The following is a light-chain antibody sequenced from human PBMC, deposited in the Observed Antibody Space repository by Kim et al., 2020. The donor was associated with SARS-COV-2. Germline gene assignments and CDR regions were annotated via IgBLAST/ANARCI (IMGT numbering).Light chain of an antibody. CDR3: QQYNNWPLT. V-gene: IGKV3-15*01. Sequence: EIVMTQSPATLSVSPGERATLSCRASQSLNSNLAWYQQKPGQAPRLLIYGPSTRATAIPARFSGSGSGTEFTLTISSLQSEDFAVYYCQQYNNWPLTFGGGTKLEI. CDR1: QSLNSN. CDR2: GPS. J-gene: IGKJ4*01.